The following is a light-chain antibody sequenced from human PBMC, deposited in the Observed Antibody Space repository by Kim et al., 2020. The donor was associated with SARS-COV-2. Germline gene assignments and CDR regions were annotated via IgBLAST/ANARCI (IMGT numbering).Light chain of an antibody. CDR2: NNN. V-gene: IGLV1-51*01. Sequence: KRPVTCSGGSSNSSDNYVSEYQQLPRTAPKLLIFNNNKRPSRSPYRFSGSKSGTSATLGITGLQTGDDADYYCGTCDSSLSAGVFGTGTKVTVL. CDR1: SSNSSDNY. J-gene: IGLJ1*01. CDR3: GTCDSSLSAGV.